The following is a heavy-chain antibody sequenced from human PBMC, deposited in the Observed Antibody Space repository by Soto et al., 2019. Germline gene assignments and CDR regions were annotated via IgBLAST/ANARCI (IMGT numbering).Heavy chain of an antibody. J-gene: IGHJ6*02. CDR3: ARGGVETYYYYYGMDV. V-gene: IGHV3-21*01. D-gene: IGHD2-21*02. CDR1: GFTFSSYS. Sequence: EVQLVESGGGLVKPGGSLRLSCAASGFTFSSYSMNWVRQAPGKGLEWVSSISSSSSYIYYADSVKGRFTISRDNAKNSMYLKMNSLRAEDTAVYYCARGGVETYYYYYGMDVWGQGTTVTVSS. CDR2: ISSSSSYI.